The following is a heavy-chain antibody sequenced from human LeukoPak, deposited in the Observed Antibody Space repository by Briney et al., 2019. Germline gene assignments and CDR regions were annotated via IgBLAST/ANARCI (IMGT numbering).Heavy chain of an antibody. CDR3: ARENVWGSYRYAFDY. J-gene: IGHJ4*02. D-gene: IGHD3-16*02. V-gene: IGHV4-59*01. Sequence: SETLSLTCTVSGGSISSYYWSWIRRPPGKGLEWIGYIYYSGSTNYNPSLKSRVTISVDTSQNQFSLKLSSVTAADTAVYYCARENVWGSYRYAFDYWGQGTLVTVSS. CDR1: GGSISSYY. CDR2: IYYSGST.